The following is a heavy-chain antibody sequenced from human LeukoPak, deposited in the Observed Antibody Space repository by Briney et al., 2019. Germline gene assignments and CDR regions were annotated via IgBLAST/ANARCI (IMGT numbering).Heavy chain of an antibody. D-gene: IGHD3-22*01. Sequence: SETLSLTCTVSGGSISSSSYYWGWIRQPPGKGLEWFGSIYYSGSTYYNPSLKSRVTISVDTSKNQFSLKLSSVTAADTAVYYCARRFSYYDSSGYYFQYNWFDPWGQGTLVTVSS. CDR3: ARRFSYYDSSGYYFQYNWFDP. CDR2: IYYSGST. V-gene: IGHV4-39*01. CDR1: GGSISSSSYY. J-gene: IGHJ5*02.